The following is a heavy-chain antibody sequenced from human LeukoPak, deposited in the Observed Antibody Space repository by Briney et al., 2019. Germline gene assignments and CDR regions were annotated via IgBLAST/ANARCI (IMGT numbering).Heavy chain of an antibody. D-gene: IGHD3-22*01. J-gene: IGHJ4*02. Sequence: SGTLSLTCTVSGDSINTYLWSWIRQAPGKGLEWIGNIHSIENSNYNPSLKSRVTISLDMSKKQFSLKMTSVTAADTAVYYCATTLKWLAFDYWGQGTLVTVSS. V-gene: IGHV4-59*01. CDR2: IHSIENS. CDR1: GDSINTYL. CDR3: ATTLKWLAFDY.